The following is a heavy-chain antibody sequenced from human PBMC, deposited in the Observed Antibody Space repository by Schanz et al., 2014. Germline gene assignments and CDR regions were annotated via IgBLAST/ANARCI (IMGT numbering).Heavy chain of an antibody. Sequence: EVQLLESGGGVVQPGRSLRLSCAASGFTFSTHAMHWVRQAPGKGLEWVGRIKGKTDGGTADYAAPMKGRFTISRDDSKNTLFLQMNSLRVEDSAIYYCAKDISDTSGKDDYWGQGTLVTVSS. CDR2: IKGKTDGGTA. CDR1: GFTFSTHA. J-gene: IGHJ4*02. D-gene: IGHD3-22*01. V-gene: IGHV3-15*01. CDR3: AKDISDTSGKDDY.